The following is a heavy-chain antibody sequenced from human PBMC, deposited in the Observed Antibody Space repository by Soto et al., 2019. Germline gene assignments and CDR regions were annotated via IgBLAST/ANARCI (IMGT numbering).Heavy chain of an antibody. CDR3: ARGYCSGGSCYGGREDYYYMAV. D-gene: IGHD2-15*01. CDR2: ISAYNGNT. Sequence: QVQLVQSGAEVKKPGASVKVSCKASGYTVTSYGISWVRQAPGQGLAWMGWISAYNGNTNYAQKLQGRVTMTTDTATSTAYMELRSLRSADTAVFFCARGYCSGGSCYGGREDYYYMAVWGRGTTVSVSS. J-gene: IGHJ6*03. CDR1: GYTVTSYG. V-gene: IGHV1-18*01.